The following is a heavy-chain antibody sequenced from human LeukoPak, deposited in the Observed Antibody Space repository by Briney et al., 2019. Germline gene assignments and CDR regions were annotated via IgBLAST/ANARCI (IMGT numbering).Heavy chain of an antibody. CDR3: ARAPARGVVVIAIGAAFDI. D-gene: IGHD2-21*01. CDR2: IYTSGST. V-gene: IGHV4-61*02. CDR1: GGSISSGSYY. J-gene: IGHJ3*02. Sequence: PSETLSLTCTVSGGSISSGSYYWSWIRQPAGKGLEWIGRIYTSGSTNYNPSLKSRVTISVDTSKNQFSLKLSSVTAADTAVYYCARAPARGVVVIAIGAAFDIWGQGTMVTVSS.